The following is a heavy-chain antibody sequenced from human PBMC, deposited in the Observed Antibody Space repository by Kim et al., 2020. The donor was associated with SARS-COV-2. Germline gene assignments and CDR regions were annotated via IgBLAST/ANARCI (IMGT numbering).Heavy chain of an antibody. J-gene: IGHJ4*02. CDR1: GGSISSGGYY. V-gene: IGHV4-31*03. CDR3: ARARVTTYYFDY. D-gene: IGHD4-17*01. Sequence: SETLSLTCTVSGGSISSGGYYWSWIRQHPGKGLEWIGYIYYSGSTYYNPSLKSRVTISVDTSKNQFSLKLSSVTAADTAVYYCARARVTTYYFDYWGQGTLVTVSS. CDR2: IYYSGST.